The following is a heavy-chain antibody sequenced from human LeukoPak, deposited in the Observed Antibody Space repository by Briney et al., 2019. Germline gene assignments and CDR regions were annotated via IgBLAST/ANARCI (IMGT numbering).Heavy chain of an antibody. D-gene: IGHD1-26*01. CDR3: ARIYSGSYFDY. V-gene: IGHV4-59*08. CDR2: IYYSGST. CDR1: GGSISSYY. Sequence: PSETLSLTCTVSGGSISSYYWSWIRQPPGKGLEWIGYIYYSGSTNYNPSLKSRVTISVDTSKNQFSLKLSSVTAADTAVYYCARIYSGSYFDYWGQGTLVTVSS. J-gene: IGHJ4*02.